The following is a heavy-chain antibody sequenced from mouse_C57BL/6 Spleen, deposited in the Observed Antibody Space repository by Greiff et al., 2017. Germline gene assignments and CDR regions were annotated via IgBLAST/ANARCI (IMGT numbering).Heavy chain of an antibody. D-gene: IGHD1-1*01. CDR2: IYPNNGGT. V-gene: IGHV1-18*01. Sequence: EVQLQESGPELVKPGASVKIPCKASGYTFTDYNMDWVKQSHGKSLEWIGDIYPNNGGTNYNQKFKGKATLTVDKSSSTAYMELRSLTYEDTAVYDCEIITTVVGGYWGQGTTLTVSS. CDR3: EIITTVVGGY. J-gene: IGHJ2*01. CDR1: GYTFTDYN.